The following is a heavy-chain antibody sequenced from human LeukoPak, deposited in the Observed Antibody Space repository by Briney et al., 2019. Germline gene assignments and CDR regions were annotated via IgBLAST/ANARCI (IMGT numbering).Heavy chain of an antibody. D-gene: IGHD3-22*01. J-gene: IGHJ4*02. CDR3: ARGKYYYDSSGYYPDY. CDR2: IYHSGRT. CDR1: GYPINSGYY. V-gene: IGHV4-38-2*02. Sequence: SETLSFTCSVTGYPINSGYYWGWIRQPPGKGLEWIGTIYHSGRTYYNPSLKSRGTISVDTSKNQFSLKLNSVTAADTAVYYCARGKYYYDSSGYYPDYWGQGTLVTVSS.